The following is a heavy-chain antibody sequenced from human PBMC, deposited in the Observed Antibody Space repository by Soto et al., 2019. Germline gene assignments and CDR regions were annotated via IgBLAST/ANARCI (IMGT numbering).Heavy chain of an antibody. Sequence: EVQLVESGGGLVQPGGSLRLSCAASGFTFSAYWMHWVRQAPGEGLVWVSRIKTDGSITSYTDSVKGRFTISRDNAKNTMYLQMNSLRAEDTAVYFCAKVGVCHYDFDSCVQGTLVTVS. CDR1: GFTFSAYW. CDR2: IKTDGSIT. J-gene: IGHJ4*02. D-gene: IGHD4-17*01. CDR3: AKVGVCHYDFDS. V-gene: IGHV3-74*01.